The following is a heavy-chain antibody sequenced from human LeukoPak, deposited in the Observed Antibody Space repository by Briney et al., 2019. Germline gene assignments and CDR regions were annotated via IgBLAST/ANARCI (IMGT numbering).Heavy chain of an antibody. Sequence: GGSLRLSCAASGFTFSSYAMHWVRQAPGKGLEWVAVISYDGSNKYYADSVKGRFTISRDNSKNTLYLQMNSLRAEDTAVYYCARVTDYYDSSGYEYYFDYWGQGTLVTVSS. D-gene: IGHD3-22*01. CDR1: GFTFSSYA. J-gene: IGHJ4*02. CDR3: ARVTDYYDSSGYEYYFDY. CDR2: ISYDGSNK. V-gene: IGHV3-30-3*01.